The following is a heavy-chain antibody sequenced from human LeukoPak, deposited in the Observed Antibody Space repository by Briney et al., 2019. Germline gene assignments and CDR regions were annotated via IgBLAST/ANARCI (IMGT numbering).Heavy chain of an antibody. Sequence: TLSLTCTVSGGSISSGGYYWSWIRQPPGKGLEWIGYIYHSGSTYYNPSLKSRVTISVDTSKNQFSLKLSSVTAADTAVYYCARVRTPPLRITMVRGVSGAFDIWGQGTMVTVSS. CDR1: GGSISSGGYY. CDR2: IYHSGST. J-gene: IGHJ3*02. CDR3: ARVRTPPLRITMVRGVSGAFDI. V-gene: IGHV4-30-2*01. D-gene: IGHD3-10*01.